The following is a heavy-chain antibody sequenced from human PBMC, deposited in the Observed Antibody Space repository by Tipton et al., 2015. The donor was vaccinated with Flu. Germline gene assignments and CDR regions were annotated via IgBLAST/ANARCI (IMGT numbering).Heavy chain of an antibody. D-gene: IGHD1-1*01. CDR3: AREIRFSNWTLDYYGMDV. J-gene: IGHJ6*02. V-gene: IGHV3-53*01. CDR2: IYVSGST. Sequence: SLRLSCAVSGFSVSANYMSWVRQAPGKGLEWVSTIYVSGSTYYADSVRGRFSISRDSSHNTVYLQMNSLRAEDTAVYFCAREIRFSNWTLDYYGMDVWGQGTTVTASS. CDR1: GFSVSANY.